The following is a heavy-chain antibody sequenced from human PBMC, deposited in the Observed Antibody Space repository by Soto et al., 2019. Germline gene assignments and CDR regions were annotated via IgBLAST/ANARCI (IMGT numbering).Heavy chain of an antibody. Sequence: QVQLVESGGGVVQPGRSLRLSCAASGFTFSSYGMHWVRQAPGKGLEWVAVIWYDGSNKYYADSVKGRFTISRDNSKNTLYLQMNSLRAEDTAVYYCVRDRELPYDYGDYVNNWFDPWGQGTLVTVSS. D-gene: IGHD4-17*01. CDR1: GFTFSSYG. CDR2: IWYDGSNK. V-gene: IGHV3-33*01. CDR3: VRDRELPYDYGDYVNNWFDP. J-gene: IGHJ5*02.